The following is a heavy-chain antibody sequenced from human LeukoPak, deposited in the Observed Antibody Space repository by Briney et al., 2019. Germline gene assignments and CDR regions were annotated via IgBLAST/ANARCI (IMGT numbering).Heavy chain of an antibody. Sequence: KSSETLSLTCTVSGGSISGGSYYWSWIRQPAGKGLEWIGRIYTSGSTSYNPSLKSRVTISVDTSKNQFSLKLSSVTAADTAVYYCAIGHYDSSGYPDWFDPWGQGTLVTVSS. CDR2: IYTSGST. J-gene: IGHJ5*02. V-gene: IGHV4-61*02. CDR1: GGSISGGSYY. CDR3: AIGHYDSSGYPDWFDP. D-gene: IGHD3-22*01.